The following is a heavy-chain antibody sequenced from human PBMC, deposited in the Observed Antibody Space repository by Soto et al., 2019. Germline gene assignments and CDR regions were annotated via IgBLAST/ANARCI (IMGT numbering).Heavy chain of an antibody. Sequence: LRLSCAASGFIFDDYTMHWVRQAPGKGLEWVSLITWDGSMKYYADSVKGRFTISRDNSKNSLYLQMDSLKTDDTALYYCAKANSSGWTYYFDSWGQGTQVTVSS. V-gene: IGHV3-43*01. J-gene: IGHJ4*02. CDR2: ITWDGSMK. CDR3: AKANSSGWTYYFDS. D-gene: IGHD3-22*01. CDR1: GFIFDDYT.